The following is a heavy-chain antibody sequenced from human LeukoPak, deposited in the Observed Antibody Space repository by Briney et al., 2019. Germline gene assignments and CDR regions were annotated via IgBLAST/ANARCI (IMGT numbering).Heavy chain of an antibody. V-gene: IGHV1-2*02. D-gene: IGHD2-15*01. CDR2: INPNSGGT. Sequence: ASVKVSCKASGYTFTGYYMHWVRQAPGQGLEWMGWINPNSGGTNYAQKFQGRVTMTRDTSISTAYMELSRLRSDDTAVYYCARTGVVAANWFDPWGQGTLVTVSS. CDR1: GYTFTGYY. J-gene: IGHJ5*02. CDR3: ARTGVVAANWFDP.